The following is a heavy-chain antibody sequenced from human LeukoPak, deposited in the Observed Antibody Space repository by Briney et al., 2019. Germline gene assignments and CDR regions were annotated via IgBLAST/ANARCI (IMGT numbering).Heavy chain of an antibody. CDR3: ARGPGGWYFY. CDR1: GGSISSYY. D-gene: IGHD6-19*01. CDR2: IYYSGST. Sequence: SETLSLACTVSGGSISSYYWSWIRQPPGKGLEWIGYIYYSGSTNYNPSLKSRVTISVDTSKNQFSLKLSSVTAADTAVYYCARGPGGWYFYWGQGTLVTVSS. J-gene: IGHJ4*02. V-gene: IGHV4-59*01.